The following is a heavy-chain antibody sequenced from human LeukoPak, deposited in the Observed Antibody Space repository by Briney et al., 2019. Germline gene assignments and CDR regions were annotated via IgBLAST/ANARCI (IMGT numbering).Heavy chain of an antibody. CDR2: IYYSGST. CDR3: VGVNSNYYFDY. Sequence: PSETLSLTCTVSGGSLSSSSYYWGWIRQPPGKGLEWIGSIYYSGSTYYNPSLKSRVTISVDTSKNQFSLKLSSVTAADTAVYYCVGVNSNYYFDYWGQGTLVTVSS. D-gene: IGHD1-1*01. J-gene: IGHJ4*02. V-gene: IGHV4-39*01. CDR1: GGSLSSSSYY.